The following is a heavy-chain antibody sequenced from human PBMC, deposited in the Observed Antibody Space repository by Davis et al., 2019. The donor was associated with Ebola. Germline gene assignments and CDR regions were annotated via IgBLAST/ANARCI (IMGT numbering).Heavy chain of an antibody. Sequence: GGSLRLSCAASGSTFSSYAMSWVRQTPGKGLEWVSAITGSGSLTGYADSVKGRFTISRDNSKNTLYLQMNSLRAEDTAVYYCAKGREAARTPSHYYYYGMDVWGQGTTVTVSS. CDR1: GSTFSSYA. D-gene: IGHD6-6*01. J-gene: IGHJ6*02. CDR3: AKGREAARTPSHYYYYGMDV. V-gene: IGHV3-23*01. CDR2: ITGSGSLT.